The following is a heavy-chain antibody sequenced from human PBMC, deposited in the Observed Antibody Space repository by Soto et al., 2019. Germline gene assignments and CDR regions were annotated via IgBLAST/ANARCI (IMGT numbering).Heavy chain of an antibody. CDR3: ARGDYDSSGYYSDY. V-gene: IGHV1-18*04. Sequence: GGPVKVSCKASGYTFTSYGISWVRQAPGQGLEWMGWISAYNGNTNYAQKLQGRVTMTTDTSTSTAYMELRSLRSDDTAVYYCARGDYDSSGYYSDYWGQGTLVTVSS. D-gene: IGHD3-22*01. CDR2: ISAYNGNT. J-gene: IGHJ4*02. CDR1: GYTFTSYG.